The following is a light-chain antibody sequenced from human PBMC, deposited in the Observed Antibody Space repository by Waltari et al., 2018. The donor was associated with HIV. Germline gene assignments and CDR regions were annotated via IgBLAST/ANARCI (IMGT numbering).Light chain of an antibody. CDR2: GAS. V-gene: IGKV3-20*01. CDR3: QQYGRSSLT. Sequence: IVLTQSPGTLSLSPGERLPLSRRASQTTSSEYLAWYQQKPGQAPRLLIYGASRRATGIPDRFTGSGSGIDFTLTITRLEPEDFAVYYCQQYGRSSLTFGGGTKVEIK. J-gene: IGKJ4*01. CDR1: QTTSSEY.